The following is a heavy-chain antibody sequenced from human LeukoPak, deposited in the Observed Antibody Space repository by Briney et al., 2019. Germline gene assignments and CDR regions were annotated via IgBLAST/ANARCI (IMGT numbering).Heavy chain of an antibody. CDR2: ISGTDTTT. Sequence: AGGSLRLSCAASGFAFSAYEMNWVRQAPGKGLEWVSYISGTDTTTYYADSVKGRFTISSDNARNSLYLQMNSLRAEDTALYYCTTLGYHLDSWGQGTLVTVSS. J-gene: IGHJ4*02. V-gene: IGHV3-48*03. CDR1: GFAFSAYE. CDR3: TTLGYHLDS. D-gene: IGHD3-22*01.